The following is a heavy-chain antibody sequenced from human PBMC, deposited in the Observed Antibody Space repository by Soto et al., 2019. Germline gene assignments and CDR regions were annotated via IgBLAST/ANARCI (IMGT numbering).Heavy chain of an antibody. V-gene: IGHV1-18*01. CDR3: ARYFWSSRLHYHFDF. CDR1: GYTFNSFG. CDR2: ISGYNANT. J-gene: IGHJ4*02. D-gene: IGHD3-3*01. Sequence: QVQLVQSGPEVKKPGASVKVSCKGSGYTFNSFGISWVRQAPGQGLEWMGWISGYNANTKYAQKFQGRVTMTPDTTTSTAYMKLRSMRSDDTAVYYCARYFWSSRLHYHFDFWGQGTLVTVSS.